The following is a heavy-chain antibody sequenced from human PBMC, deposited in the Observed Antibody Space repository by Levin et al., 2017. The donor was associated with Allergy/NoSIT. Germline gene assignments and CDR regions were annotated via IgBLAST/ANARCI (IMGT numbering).Heavy chain of an antibody. D-gene: IGHD6-13*01. CDR3: ARDSSWLGY. Sequence: GESLKISCKASGYTFTNYAINWVRQAPGQGLEWMGWINTNVGTPTYAQGFTGRFVFSLDTSVSTAYLQISSLKAEDTAVYYCARDSSWLGYWGQGTLVTVSS. J-gene: IGHJ4*02. CDR2: INTNVGTP. V-gene: IGHV7-4-1*02. CDR1: GYTFTNYA.